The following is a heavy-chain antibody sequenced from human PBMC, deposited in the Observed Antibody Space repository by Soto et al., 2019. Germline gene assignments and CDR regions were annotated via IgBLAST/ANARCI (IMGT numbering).Heavy chain of an antibody. CDR3: ARVGGAMFGVGIDASHYYYGMDV. V-gene: IGHV1-18*01. D-gene: IGHD3-3*01. Sequence: QVQLVQSGTEVKKPGASVRVSCKASGYKFTNFANTWVRRAPGQGLEWVGWISAHNGVTNYAEKVQGRVIMTTDTSTSTAYMDLKSLRSDDTAVYYCARVGGAMFGVGIDASHYYYGMDVWGQGTTITVSS. J-gene: IGHJ6*02. CDR2: ISAHNGVT. CDR1: GYKFTNFA.